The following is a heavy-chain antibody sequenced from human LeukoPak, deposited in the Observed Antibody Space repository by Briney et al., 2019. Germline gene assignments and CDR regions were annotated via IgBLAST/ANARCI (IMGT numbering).Heavy chain of an antibody. CDR2: IYSSENT. CDR1: GGSVSSYY. V-gene: IGHV4-4*09. J-gene: IGHJ2*01. Sequence: SETLSLTCTVSGGSVSSYYWSWIRQPPGKGLVWIGYIYSSENTKYNSSLESRVTMSVDTSKNQFFLKLSSVTAADTAVYYCARFHSGPSGWYVLWYFDLWGRGTLVTVSS. D-gene: IGHD6-19*01. CDR3: ARFHSGPSGWYVLWYFDL.